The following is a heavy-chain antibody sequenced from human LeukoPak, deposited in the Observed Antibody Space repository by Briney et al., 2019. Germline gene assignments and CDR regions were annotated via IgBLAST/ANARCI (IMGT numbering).Heavy chain of an antibody. CDR3: ARVGAYYDILTGYDKPLDY. V-gene: IGHV1-2*02. Sequence: ASVKVSCKASGYTFTDYYMHWVRQAPGQGLEWMGWINPNSGGTNYAQKFQGRVTMTRDTSISTAYMELSRLRSDDTAVYYCARVGAYYDILTGYDKPLDYWGQGTLVTVSS. CDR2: INPNSGGT. J-gene: IGHJ4*02. D-gene: IGHD3-9*01. CDR1: GYTFTDYY.